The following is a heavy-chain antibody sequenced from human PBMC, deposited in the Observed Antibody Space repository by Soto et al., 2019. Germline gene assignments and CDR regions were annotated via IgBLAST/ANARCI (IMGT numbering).Heavy chain of an antibody. CDR1: GFTFSTYW. CDR3: AKDESPVYHSGSKVYYYDAFDI. V-gene: IGHV3-7*03. J-gene: IGHJ3*02. CDR2: IRRDGSEK. D-gene: IGHD3-22*01. Sequence: LRLSCAASGFTFSTYWMTWVRQAPGKGLEWVANIRRDGSEKNYADSVKGRFTISRDNAKSSLYLQMSSLRADDTAVYYCAKDESPVYHSGSKVYYYDAFDIWGQGTMVTVSS.